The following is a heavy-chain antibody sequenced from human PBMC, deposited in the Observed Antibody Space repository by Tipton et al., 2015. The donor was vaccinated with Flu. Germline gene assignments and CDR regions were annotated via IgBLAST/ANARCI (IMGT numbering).Heavy chain of an antibody. Sequence: SLTCTVSGGSISSSSYYWGWIRQPPGKGLEWIGSIYYSGSTYYNPSLKSRVTISVDTSKNQFSLKLSSVTAADTAVYYCARRGIVVVRRSDAFDIWGQGTMVTVSS. V-gene: IGHV4-39*07. D-gene: IGHD3-22*01. J-gene: IGHJ3*02. CDR3: ARRGIVVVRRSDAFDI. CDR1: GGSISSSSYY. CDR2: IYYSGST.